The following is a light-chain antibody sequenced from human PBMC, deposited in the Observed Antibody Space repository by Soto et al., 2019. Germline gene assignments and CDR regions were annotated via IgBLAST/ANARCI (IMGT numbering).Light chain of an antibody. CDR3: QQRATWPPGFT. V-gene: IGKV3-11*01. CDR1: QSVGRY. J-gene: IGKJ3*01. CDR2: DAS. Sequence: EIVLTQSPATLSLSPGERATLACRASQSVGRYLGWYQQKPGQAPRLLIYDASNRATGIPYRFSGSGSVTDFTLTISSLQPDDFAVYFWQQRATWPPGFTFGPGTKVDFK.